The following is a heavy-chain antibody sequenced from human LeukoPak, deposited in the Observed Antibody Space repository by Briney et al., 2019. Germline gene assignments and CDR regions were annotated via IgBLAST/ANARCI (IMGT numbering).Heavy chain of an antibody. J-gene: IGHJ4*02. V-gene: IGHV1-69*13. CDR3: ARDLLAYCGGDCYSGFDY. D-gene: IGHD2-21*02. Sequence: SVKVSCKASGGTFSSYAICWVRQAPGQGLEWMGGIIPIFGTANYAQKSQGRVTITADESTSTAYMELSSLRSEDTAVYYCARDLLAYCGGDCYSGFDYWGQGTLVTVSS. CDR1: GGTFSSYA. CDR2: IIPIFGTA.